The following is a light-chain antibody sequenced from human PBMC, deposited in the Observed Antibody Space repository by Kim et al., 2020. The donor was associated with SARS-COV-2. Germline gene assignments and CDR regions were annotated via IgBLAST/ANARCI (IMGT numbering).Light chain of an antibody. CDR1: QSVLSSSRDKNF. CDR3: QHYYTTPWT. V-gene: IGKV4-1*01. Sequence: RATINCKSSQSVLSSSRDKNFLAWFQQKPGQPPKLLIYSASTREFGVPDRFSGSGSGTDFTLTISSLQAEDVAVYYCQHYYTTPWTFGQGTKLEI. J-gene: IGKJ1*01. CDR2: SAS.